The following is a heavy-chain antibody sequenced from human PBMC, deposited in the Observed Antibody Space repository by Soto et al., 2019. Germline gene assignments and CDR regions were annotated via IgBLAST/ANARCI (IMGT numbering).Heavy chain of an antibody. J-gene: IGHJ4*02. V-gene: IGHV3-9*01. CDR3: ANGGPHGFCGGGRCSFDY. CDR1: GFTFDDYA. CDR2: ISWNSNSI. D-gene: IGHD2-15*01. Sequence: EVQLVESGGGLVQPGRSLRLSCAASGFTFDDYAMHWVRRVPGKGLEWVSSISWNSNSIGYEDSVKGRVTISRDNSKNHLYLQLHILRPQHTALYYCANGGPHGFCGGGRCSFDYWRQGTLVTVSS.